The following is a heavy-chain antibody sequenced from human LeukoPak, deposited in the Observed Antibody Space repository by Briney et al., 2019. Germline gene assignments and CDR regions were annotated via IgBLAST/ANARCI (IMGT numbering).Heavy chain of an antibody. D-gene: IGHD3-22*01. CDR2: IYHSGST. CDR3: ARDPFDSYSFYYYDSSGYPPYNWFDP. J-gene: IGHJ5*02. Sequence: PSETLSLTCTVSGYSISSGYYWGWIRQPPGKGLEWIGSIYHSGSTYYNPSLKSRVTISVDTSKNQFSLKLSSVTAADTAVYYCARDPFDSYSFYYYDSSGYPPYNWFDPWGQGTLVTVSS. CDR1: GYSISSGYY. V-gene: IGHV4-38-2*02.